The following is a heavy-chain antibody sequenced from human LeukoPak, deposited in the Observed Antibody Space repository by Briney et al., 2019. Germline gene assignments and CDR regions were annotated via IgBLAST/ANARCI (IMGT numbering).Heavy chain of an antibody. V-gene: IGHV3-15*01. CDR3: TTDYTSGSPY. Sequence: GGSLRLSCAASGLTFSAAWMSWVRQAPGKGLEWVGRIKSKTDGGTTDYAAPVKGRFTISRDDSKNTLYLQMNRLKTEDTAVYYCTTDYTSGSPYWGQGTLVTVSP. D-gene: IGHD3-10*01. CDR2: IKSKTDGGTT. CDR1: GLTFSAAW. J-gene: IGHJ4*02.